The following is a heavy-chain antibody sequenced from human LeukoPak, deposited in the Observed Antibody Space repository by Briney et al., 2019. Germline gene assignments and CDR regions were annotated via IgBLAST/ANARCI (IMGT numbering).Heavy chain of an antibody. CDR3: AREKAVDGTTRFDY. CDR2: INPNSGGT. V-gene: IGHV1-2*02. J-gene: IGHJ4*02. Sequence: ASVKVSCKASGYTFTGYYMHWVRQAPGQGLEWMGWINPNSGGTNYAQKFQGRVTMTRDTSISTAYMELSRLRSDDTAVYYCAREKAVDGTTRFDYWGQGTLATVSS. CDR1: GYTFTGYY. D-gene: IGHD6-19*01.